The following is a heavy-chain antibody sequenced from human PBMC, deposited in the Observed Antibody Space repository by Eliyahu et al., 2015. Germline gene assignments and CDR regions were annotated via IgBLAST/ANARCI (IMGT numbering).Heavy chain of an antibody. Sequence: QVQLVQSGAEVKKPGSSVKVSCKASGGTFSSXAISWVRQAPGQGVEWMGGIIPIFGTANYAQKFQGRVTITADESTSTAYMELSSLRSEDTAVYYCAMTFVVVPAAIPHLRAFDIWGQGTMVTVSS. D-gene: IGHD2-2*01. CDR1: GGTFSSXA. CDR2: IIPIFGTA. CDR3: AMTFVVVPAAIPHLRAFDI. V-gene: IGHV1-69*01. J-gene: IGHJ3*02.